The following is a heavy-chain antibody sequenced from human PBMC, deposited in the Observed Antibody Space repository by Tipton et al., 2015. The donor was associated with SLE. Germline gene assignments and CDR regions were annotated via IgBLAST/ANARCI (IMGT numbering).Heavy chain of an antibody. J-gene: IGHJ4*02. CDR3: ARRVWDYGDSYYFDF. Sequence: TLSLTCTVSGGSVSSNYWSWIRQPPGKGLEWIGYIDYRDITNYNPSLKSRVTMSIDTSKNQFSLKLSSVTAADTAVYYCARRVWDYGDSYYFDFWGQGTLVTVSS. D-gene: IGHD4-17*01. V-gene: IGHV4-59*02. CDR2: IDYRDIT. CDR1: GGSVSSNY.